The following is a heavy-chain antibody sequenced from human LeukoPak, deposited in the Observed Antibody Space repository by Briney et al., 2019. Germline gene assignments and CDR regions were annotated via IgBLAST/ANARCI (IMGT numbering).Heavy chain of an antibody. J-gene: IGHJ4*02. CDR1: GGSISSSSYY. CDR3: AEEGGDY. CDR2: IYYSGST. V-gene: IGHV4-39*01. D-gene: IGHD3-16*01. Sequence: RPSETLSLTCTVSGGSISSSSYYWGWIRQPPGKGLEWIGSIYYSGSTYYNPSLKSLITISVDTSKNQFSLKLSSVTAADTAVYYCAEEGGDYWGQGTLVTVSS.